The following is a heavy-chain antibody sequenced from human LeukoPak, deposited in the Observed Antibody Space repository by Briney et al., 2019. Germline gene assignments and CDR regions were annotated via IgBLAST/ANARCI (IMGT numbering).Heavy chain of an antibody. J-gene: IGHJ6*03. Sequence: GASVKVSCKASGYTFTGYYMHWVRQAPGQGLEWTGWINPNSGGTNYAQKFQGRVTMTRDTSISTAYMELSRLRSDDTAVYYCARSGSYYHYYYYMDVWGKGTTVTVSS. CDR2: INPNSGGT. D-gene: IGHD1-26*01. CDR3: ARSGSYYHYYYYMDV. V-gene: IGHV1-2*02. CDR1: GYTFTGYY.